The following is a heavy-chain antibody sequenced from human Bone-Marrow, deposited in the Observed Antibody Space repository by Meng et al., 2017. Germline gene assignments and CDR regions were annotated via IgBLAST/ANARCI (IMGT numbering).Heavy chain of an antibody. CDR3: ASWIYSCGWQ. Sequence: SETLSLTCVVSGGSFSDYYWSWIRQPPGKGLEWIGEINHSGSTNYNPSLKSRVTISVDTSKNQFSLKLSSVTAADTAVYYCASWIYSCGWQWGQGTLVTVSS. CDR2: INHSGST. J-gene: IGHJ4*02. CDR1: GGSFSDYY. D-gene: IGHD6-19*01. V-gene: IGHV4-34*09.